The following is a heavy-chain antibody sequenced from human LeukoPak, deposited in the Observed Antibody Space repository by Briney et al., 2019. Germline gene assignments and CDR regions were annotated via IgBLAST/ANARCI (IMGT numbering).Heavy chain of an antibody. Sequence: PGESLKISCKGSGYSFASYWIGWVRQMPGKGLEWMGIIYPGDFDTTYSPSFQGQVTISADKSISTAYLQWSSLKASDTAMYYCARRGNGDYLGAFDIWSQGTMVTVSS. CDR1: GYSFASYW. V-gene: IGHV5-51*01. CDR3: ARRGNGDYLGAFDI. CDR2: IYPGDFDT. D-gene: IGHD4-17*01. J-gene: IGHJ3*02.